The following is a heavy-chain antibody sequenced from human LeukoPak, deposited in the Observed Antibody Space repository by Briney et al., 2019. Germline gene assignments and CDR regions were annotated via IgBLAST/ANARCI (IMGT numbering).Heavy chain of an antibody. CDR3: SRGGYGDYNTWFDP. V-gene: IGHV3-33*01. CDR2: IWYNGSNK. J-gene: IGHJ5*02. D-gene: IGHD4-17*01. Sequence: PWGSLSLSCAASGFTFSSFAMHWVRQAPGKGLEWVADIWYNGSNKYYAESVKGRFTISRDNSRNTLYLQMNSLRAEDTAVYYCSRGGYGDYNTWFDPWGQGTLFIV. CDR1: GFTFSSFA.